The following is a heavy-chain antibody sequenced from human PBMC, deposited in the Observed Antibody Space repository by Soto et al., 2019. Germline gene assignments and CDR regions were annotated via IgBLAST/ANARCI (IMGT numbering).Heavy chain of an antibody. CDR3: ARHVDTSMVSRWFDP. D-gene: IGHD5-18*01. J-gene: IGHJ5*02. Sequence: EVQLVESGGGLVQPGGSLRLSCEASGFTFSVYSMNWVRQAPGKRLEWVAYTSSKSATVYYADSVKGRFTISRDDAKNSLFLQMNSLRDEDTAVYYCARHVDTSMVSRWFDPWGRGTLVTVSS. CDR1: GFTFSVYS. V-gene: IGHV3-48*02. CDR2: TSSKSATV.